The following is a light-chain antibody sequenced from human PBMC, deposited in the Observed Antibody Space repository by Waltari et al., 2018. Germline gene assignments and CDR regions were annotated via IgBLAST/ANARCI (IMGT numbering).Light chain of an antibody. CDR2: DVS. CDR1: SSDIGGYNY. J-gene: IGLJ3*02. Sequence: LTQPRPVSGSPGQSVTISCTGASSDIGGYNYVAWYQQHPGNAPKLMIYDVSKRTSGVSDRFSGSKSGNTASLTISGLQAEDETDYYCCSYAGSYTWVFGGGTKLTVL. CDR3: CSYAGSYTWV. V-gene: IGLV2-11*01.